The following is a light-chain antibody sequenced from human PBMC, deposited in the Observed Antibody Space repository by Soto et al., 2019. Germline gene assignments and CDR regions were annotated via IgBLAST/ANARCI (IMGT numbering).Light chain of an antibody. CDR2: DAS. J-gene: IGKJ2*01. Sequence: DIQMTQSPSTLSASLGDRVTITCRASQSISSWLAWYQQKPGKAPKLLIYDASSLESGVPSRFSGSGSGTEFTITISRLQHDDFATYYCQQYKSYSYTFGQGTKLKIK. CDR1: QSISSW. CDR3: QQYKSYSYT. V-gene: IGKV1-5*01.